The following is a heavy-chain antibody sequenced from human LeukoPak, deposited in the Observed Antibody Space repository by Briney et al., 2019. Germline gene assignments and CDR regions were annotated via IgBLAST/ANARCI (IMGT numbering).Heavy chain of an antibody. Sequence: SVKVSCKVSGGTFSSYAISWVRQAPGQGLEWMGRIIPILGIANYAQKFQGRVTITADKSTSTAYMELSSLRSEDTAVYYCAREYYYDSSGYRHYYYYGMDVWGQGTTVTVSS. V-gene: IGHV1-69*04. CDR3: AREYYYDSSGYRHYYYYGMDV. CDR1: GGTFSSYA. J-gene: IGHJ6*02. D-gene: IGHD3-22*01. CDR2: IIPILGIA.